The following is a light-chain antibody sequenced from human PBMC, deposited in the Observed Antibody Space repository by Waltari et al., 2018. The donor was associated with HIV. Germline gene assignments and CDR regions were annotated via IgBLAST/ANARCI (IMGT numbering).Light chain of an antibody. V-gene: IGLV1-40*01. Sequence: VLTRPPSVSAAAGPRVAISCSGSCSNIGANCAASGYQHLPGTAPKLLIFDNNNRPSGVPDRFSGSKSGTSASLVITGLQADDEADYYCLSYDSRLSGSVFGPGTRVTVL. J-gene: IGLJ1*01. CDR3: LSYDSRLSGSV. CDR1: CSNIGANCA. CDR2: DNN.